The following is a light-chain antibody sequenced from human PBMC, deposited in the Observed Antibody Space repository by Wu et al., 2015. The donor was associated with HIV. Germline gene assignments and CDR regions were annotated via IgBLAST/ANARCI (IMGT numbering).Light chain of an antibody. CDR2: AAS. J-gene: IGKJ1*01. CDR1: QGIRNY. Sequence: DIQLTQSPSFLSASVGDRVTITCRASQGIRNYLAWYQQKPGKVPQLLIFAASSLQSGVPSRFSGSGSGTLFTLTITSLQPEDVATYYCQTYTSALATFGQGTKVEIK. CDR3: QTYTSALAT. V-gene: IGKV1-27*01.